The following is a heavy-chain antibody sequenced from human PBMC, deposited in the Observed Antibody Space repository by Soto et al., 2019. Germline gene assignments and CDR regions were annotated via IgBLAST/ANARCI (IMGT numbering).Heavy chain of an antibody. Sequence: GGSLRLSCAASGFTFSSYSMNWVRQAPGKGLEWVSYISSSSSTIYYADSVKGRFTISRDNAKNSLYLQMNSLRAEDTAVYYCARDQALRFLEWLFHDAFDIWGQGTMVTVSS. V-gene: IGHV3-48*01. CDR1: GFTFSSYS. D-gene: IGHD3-3*01. J-gene: IGHJ3*02. CDR3: ARDQALRFLEWLFHDAFDI. CDR2: ISSSSSTI.